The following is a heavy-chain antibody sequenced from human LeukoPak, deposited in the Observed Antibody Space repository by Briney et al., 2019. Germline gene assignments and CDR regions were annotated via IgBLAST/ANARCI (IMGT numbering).Heavy chain of an antibody. V-gene: IGHV1-8*01. Sequence: ASVKVSCKASGYTFTSYDINWVRQATGQGLEWMGWMNPNSGNTGYAQKFQDRVTMTRNTSISTAYMELSSLRSEDTAVYYCARGWLRLRGLGYWGQGTLVTVSS. CDR3: ARGWLRLRGLGY. D-gene: IGHD5-12*01. J-gene: IGHJ4*02. CDR1: GYTFTSYD. CDR2: MNPNSGNT.